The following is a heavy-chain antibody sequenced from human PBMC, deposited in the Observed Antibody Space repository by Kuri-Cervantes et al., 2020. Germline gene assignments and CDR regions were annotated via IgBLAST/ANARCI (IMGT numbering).Heavy chain of an antibody. CDR1: GFTFSSYW. CDR3: ARDGGSSWYRAFDY. D-gene: IGHD6-13*01. J-gene: IGHJ4*02. CDR2: IKQDGSEK. Sequence: GGSLRLSCAASGFTFSSYWMSWVRQAPGKGLEWVANIKQDGSEKYYADSVKGRFTISRDNSKNTLYLQMNSLRAEDTAVYYCARDGGSSWYRAFDYWGQGTPVTVSS. V-gene: IGHV3-7*04.